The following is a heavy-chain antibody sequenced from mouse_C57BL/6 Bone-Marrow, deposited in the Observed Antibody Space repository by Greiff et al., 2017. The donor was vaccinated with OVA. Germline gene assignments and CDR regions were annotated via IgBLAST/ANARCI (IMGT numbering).Heavy chain of an antibody. CDR3: ARDRNYGSSPYWYFDV. J-gene: IGHJ1*03. D-gene: IGHD1-1*01. CDR2: ISDGGSYT. Sequence: EVKLVESGGGLVKPGGSLKLSCAASGFTFSSYAMSWVRQTPEKRLEWVATISDGGSYTYYPDNVQGRFTISRDNAKNNLYLQMSHLKSEDTAMYYCARDRNYGSSPYWYFDVWGTGTTVTVSS. V-gene: IGHV5-4*01. CDR1: GFTFSSYA.